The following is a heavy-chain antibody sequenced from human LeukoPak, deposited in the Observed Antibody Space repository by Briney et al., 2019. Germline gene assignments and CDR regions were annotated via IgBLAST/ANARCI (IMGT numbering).Heavy chain of an antibody. CDR1: GFTFSSYE. V-gene: IGHV3-48*03. CDR3: ARRAWDAFDI. J-gene: IGHJ3*02. CDR2: IRSSGSTI. Sequence: GGSLRLSCAASGFTFSSYEMNWVRQAPGKGLEWVSYIRSSGSTIYHAASVKGRFTISRDNAKNSLYLQMNSLRAEDTAVYYCARRAWDAFDIWGQGTMVTVSS.